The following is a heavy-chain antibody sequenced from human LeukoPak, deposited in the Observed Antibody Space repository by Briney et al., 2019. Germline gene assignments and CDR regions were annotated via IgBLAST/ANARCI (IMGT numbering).Heavy chain of an antibody. V-gene: IGHV3-30*02. D-gene: IGHD1/OR15-1a*01. CDR1: GFTFSDYG. Sequence: GGSLILSCAACGFTFSDYGMHWVRQAPGKGLEWVTFVRHDGNNRYYADSVKGRFAISRDNSKNTVYLQMTSLKPEDTAIYYCAKEGTASKPSDLDYWGQGTLVTVFS. CDR3: AKEGTASKPSDLDY. J-gene: IGHJ4*02. CDR2: VRHDGNNR.